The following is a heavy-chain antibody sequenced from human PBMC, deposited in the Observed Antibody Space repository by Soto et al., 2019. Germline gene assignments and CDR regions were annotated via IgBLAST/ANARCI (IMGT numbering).Heavy chain of an antibody. J-gene: IGHJ6*04. CDR1: GFTFSNAW. Sequence: GGSLRLSCAASGFTFSNAWMNWVRHAPGKGLEWGGRIKSKTDGGTRDYAAPVKGRFTISRDGSKNTLYLQMNSLKTEDTAVYYCTTAPPARAGDYYYYGMDVWGKGTTVTVSS. CDR2: IKSKTDGGTR. D-gene: IGHD1-26*01. V-gene: IGHV3-15*07. CDR3: TTAPPARAGDYYYYGMDV.